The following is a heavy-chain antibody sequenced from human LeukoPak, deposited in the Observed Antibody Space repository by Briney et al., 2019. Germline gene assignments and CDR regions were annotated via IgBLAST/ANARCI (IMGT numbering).Heavy chain of an antibody. CDR2: ISGTGGST. J-gene: IGHJ4*02. CDR3: AKDEDVVVTTILFDY. Sequence: PGGSLRLSCAASGFIFSNYNMNWVRQAPGKGLEWVSAISGTGGSTYYADSVKGRFTISRDNSKNTLYLQMNRLRAEDTAIYYCAKDEDVVVTTILFDYWGRGTLVTVSS. V-gene: IGHV3-23*01. D-gene: IGHD2-21*02. CDR1: GFIFSNYN.